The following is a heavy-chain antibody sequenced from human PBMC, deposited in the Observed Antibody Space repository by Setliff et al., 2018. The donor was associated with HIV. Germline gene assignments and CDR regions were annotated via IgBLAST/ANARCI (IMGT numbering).Heavy chain of an antibody. CDR2: ISYDGSSK. CDR3: PRGGLSSSWYGGTFDI. Sequence: LRLSCAASGFTFSSYAMHWVRQAPGKGLEWVAIISYDGSSKYYADSVKGRFTISRDNSKNTLYLQMNSLRPEDTAVYYCPRGGLSSSWYGGTFDIWGQGTMVTVSS. D-gene: IGHD6-13*01. CDR1: GFTFSSYA. J-gene: IGHJ3*02. V-gene: IGHV3-30*04.